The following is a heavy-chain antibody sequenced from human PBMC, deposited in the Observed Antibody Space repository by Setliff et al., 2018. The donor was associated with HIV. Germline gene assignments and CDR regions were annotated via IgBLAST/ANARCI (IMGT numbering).Heavy chain of an antibody. V-gene: IGHV3-33*03. CDR2: IWDDGSNK. D-gene: IGHD1-26*01. J-gene: IGHJ4*02. Sequence: GGSLRLSCEASGFTFSSYGMHWVRQAPGKGLAWVAVIWDDGSNKNYADSVKGRFTISRDNAKNSQYLLMSDLRAEDTAVYYCAAVFTGEPGRSLDYWGQGTPVTVSS. CDR3: AAVFTGEPGRSLDY. CDR1: GFTFSSYG.